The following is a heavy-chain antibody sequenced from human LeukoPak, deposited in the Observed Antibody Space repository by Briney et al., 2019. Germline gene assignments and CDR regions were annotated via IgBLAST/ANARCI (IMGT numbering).Heavy chain of an antibody. CDR3: ARGGYCSSTSCQNTDY. Sequence: GGSLRLSCAASGFTFSSYSMNWVRQAPGKGLEWVSYISSSSSTIHYADSVKGRFTISRDNAKNSLYLQMNSLRAEDTAVYYCARGGYCSSTSCQNTDYWGQGTLVTVSS. J-gene: IGHJ4*02. D-gene: IGHD2-2*01. CDR2: ISSSSSTI. V-gene: IGHV3-48*01. CDR1: GFTFSSYS.